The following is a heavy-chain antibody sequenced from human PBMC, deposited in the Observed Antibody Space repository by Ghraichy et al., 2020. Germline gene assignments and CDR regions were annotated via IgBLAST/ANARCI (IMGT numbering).Heavy chain of an antibody. CDR3: ARDANGFNAPDY. J-gene: IGHJ4*02. D-gene: IGHD2-8*01. V-gene: IGHV3-11*01. CDR1: GFSFSDYY. Sequence: GGSLRLSCAASGFSFSDYYMSWIRQAPGKGLEWVSYISTSGTTIYCADSVKGRFTISRDNAKNSLYLQVNNLRAEDTAFYYCARDANGFNAPDYWGQGTLVTVSS. CDR2: ISTSGTTI.